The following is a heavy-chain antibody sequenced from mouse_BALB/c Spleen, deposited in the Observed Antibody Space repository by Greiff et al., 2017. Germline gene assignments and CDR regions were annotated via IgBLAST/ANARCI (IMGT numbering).Heavy chain of an antibody. J-gene: IGHJ2*01. CDR2: ISSGSSTI. D-gene: IGHD1-2*01. CDR1: GFTFSSFG. CDR3: ARGGRRLDFDD. Sequence: EVQLVESGGGLVQPGGSRKLSCAASGFTFSSFGMHWVRQAPEKGLEWVAYISSGSSTIYYADTVKGRFTISRDNPKNTLFLQMTSLRSEDTAMYYCARGGRRLDFDDWGQGTTLTVSA. V-gene: IGHV5-17*02.